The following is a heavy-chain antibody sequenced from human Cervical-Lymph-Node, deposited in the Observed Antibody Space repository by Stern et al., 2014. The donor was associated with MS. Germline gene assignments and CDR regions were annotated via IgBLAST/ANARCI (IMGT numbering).Heavy chain of an antibody. D-gene: IGHD3-3*01. Sequence: EVQLVESGGGLVQPGGSLRLSCAVSGFSVSTNYMNWVRQAPGKGLECVSIIYSDARTSYADSVKGRFSISRDDSKNTLYLEMNSLRAEDTAVYYCARAGVWDVLDNWGQGTLVTVSS. CDR3: ARAGVWDVLDN. V-gene: IGHV3-53*01. CDR1: GFSVSTNY. J-gene: IGHJ4*02. CDR2: IYSDART.